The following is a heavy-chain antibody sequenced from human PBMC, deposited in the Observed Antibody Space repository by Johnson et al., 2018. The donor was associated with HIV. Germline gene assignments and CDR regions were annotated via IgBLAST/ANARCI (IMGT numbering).Heavy chain of an antibody. J-gene: IGHJ3*02. CDR1: GFSFSSYA. CDR3: ARGKGAAAAEAFDI. V-gene: IGHV3-30*14. Sequence: QVQLVESGGGVVQPGRSLRLSCAASGFSFSSYAMHWVCQAPGKGLEWVAVISYDGSTDYYADSVKGRFTISRDNSKNTLYLQMNSLRAGDTAVYYCARGKGAAAAEAFDIWGQGTMVTVSS. D-gene: IGHD6-13*01. CDR2: ISYDGSTD.